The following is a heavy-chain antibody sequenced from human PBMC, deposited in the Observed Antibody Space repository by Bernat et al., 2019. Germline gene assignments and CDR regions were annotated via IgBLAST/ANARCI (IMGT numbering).Heavy chain of an antibody. CDR2: IKSKTDGGTT. CDR1: GFTFSNAW. J-gene: IGHJ6*03. CDR3: NTDSSSWYVGDAYYMDV. D-gene: IGHD6-13*01. Sequence: EVQLVESGGGLVKPGGSLRLSCAASGFTFSNAWMSWVRQAPGKGLEWVGRIKSKTDGGTTDYAAPVKGRFTISRDDSKNTLYLQMNRLKSEDTAVYYCNTDSSSWYVGDAYYMDVWGKGTTVTVSS. V-gene: IGHV3-15*01.